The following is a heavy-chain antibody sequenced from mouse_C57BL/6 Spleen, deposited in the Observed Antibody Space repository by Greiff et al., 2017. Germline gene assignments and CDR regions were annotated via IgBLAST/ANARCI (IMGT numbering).Heavy chain of an antibody. CDR3: ARERVTTVEGYFDD. CDR2: IYPGDGDT. D-gene: IGHD1-1*01. Sequence: QVQLQQSGPELVKPGASVKISCKASGYAFSSSWMNWVKQRPGKGLEWIGRIYPGDGDTNYNGKFKGKATLTADKSSSTAYMQLSSLTSEDSAVYFCARERVTTVEGYFDDWGQGTTLTVSS. J-gene: IGHJ2*01. V-gene: IGHV1-82*01. CDR1: GYAFSSSW.